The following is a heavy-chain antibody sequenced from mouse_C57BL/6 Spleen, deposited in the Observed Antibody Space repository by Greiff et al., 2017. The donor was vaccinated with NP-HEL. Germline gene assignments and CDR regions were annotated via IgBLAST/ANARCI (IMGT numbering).Heavy chain of an antibody. CDR3: AGAQATGAMDY. V-gene: IGHV1-64*01. D-gene: IGHD3-2*02. Sequence: VQLQQSGAELVKPGASVKLSCKASGYTFTSYWMHWVKQRPGQGLEWIGMIHPNSGSTNYNEKFKSKATLTVDKSSSTAYMQLSSLTSEDSAVYSCAGAQATGAMDYWGQGTSVTVSS. CDR1: GYTFTSYW. CDR2: IHPNSGST. J-gene: IGHJ4*01.